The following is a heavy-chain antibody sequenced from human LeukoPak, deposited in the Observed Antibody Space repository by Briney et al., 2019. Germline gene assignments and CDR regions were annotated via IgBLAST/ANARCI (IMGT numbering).Heavy chain of an antibody. CDR3: ARELRYFDWSFDY. J-gene: IGHJ4*02. Sequence: SVKVSCKASGGTFSSYAISWVRQAPGQGLEWMGRIIPILGIANYAQKFQGRVTITADKSTSTAYMELSSLRSEDTAVYYCARELRYFDWSFDYWGQGTLVTVSS. V-gene: IGHV1-69*04. CDR2: IIPILGIA. CDR1: GGTFSSYA. D-gene: IGHD3-9*01.